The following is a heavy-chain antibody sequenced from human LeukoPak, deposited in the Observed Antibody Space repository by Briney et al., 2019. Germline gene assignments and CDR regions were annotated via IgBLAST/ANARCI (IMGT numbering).Heavy chain of an antibody. CDR2: ISNDGGTT. J-gene: IGHJ4*02. V-gene: IGHV3-64D*06. CDR3: VRSRD. CDR1: GFTFSSYA. Sequence: GGSLRLSCSASGFTFSSYAMQWVRQAPGKGLEYVSTISNDGGTTHYADSVKGRFTISRDNSKNTLYLQMSSLRVEDTAVYYCVRSRDWGQGTLVTVSS.